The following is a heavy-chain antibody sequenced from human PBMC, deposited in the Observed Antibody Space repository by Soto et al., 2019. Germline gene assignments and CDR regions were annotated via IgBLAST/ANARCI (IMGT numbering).Heavy chain of an antibody. CDR1: VYTLNTYG. D-gene: IGHD3-22*01. CDR3: TSFYDSSGRIDY. V-gene: IGHV1-18*01. CDR2: ISANNDHT. Sequence: ASVKVSCKTSVYTLNTYGITWVRQAPGQGLEWMGWISANNDHTNYPQKLQGRVTMTTDTSTSTAYTAYLQMNSLKTEDTAVYYCTSFYDSSGRIDYWGQGTLVTVSS. J-gene: IGHJ4*02.